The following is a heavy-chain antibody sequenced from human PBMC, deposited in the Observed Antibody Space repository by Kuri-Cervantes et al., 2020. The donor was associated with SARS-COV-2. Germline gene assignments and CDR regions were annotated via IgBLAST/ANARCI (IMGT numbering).Heavy chain of an antibody. J-gene: IGHJ4*02. CDR1: GESFIGYY. CDR3: GRGTGGGGAY. V-gene: IGHV4-34*01. CDR2: INPTGGT. D-gene: IGHD3-16*01. Sequence: SETLSLTCAVYGESFIGYYWSWIRQPPGKGLEWIGEINPTGGTNYNPPLNSRLPISPDTSRSQFSLKLSSVTASDPAIYYCGRGTGGGGAYWGQGTLVTVSS.